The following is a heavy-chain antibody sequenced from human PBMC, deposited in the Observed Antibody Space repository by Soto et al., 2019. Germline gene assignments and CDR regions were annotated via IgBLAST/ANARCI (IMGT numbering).Heavy chain of an antibody. CDR1: GFTFNSFA. J-gene: IGHJ4*02. Sequence: EVQLLESGGGFVQPGGSLRLSCAASGFTFNSFAMSWVRQAPGKGLEWVSGITGSGGTTYYTDSVKGRFTISRDNSMNTLYLQMNSLRAEDTALNYCAKDQSSTIAGRRGFDYWGQGALVTVSS. D-gene: IGHD6-6*01. V-gene: IGHV3-23*01. CDR2: ITGSGGTT. CDR3: AKDQSSTIAGRRGFDY.